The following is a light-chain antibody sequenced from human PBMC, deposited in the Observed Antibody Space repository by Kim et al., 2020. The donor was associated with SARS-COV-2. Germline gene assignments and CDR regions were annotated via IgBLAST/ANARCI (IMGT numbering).Light chain of an antibody. J-gene: IGLJ1*01. Sequence: PGPTITLSCTGTSSDVGGYNYVSWYQQHPGKAPKLMIYDVSTRPSGVSNRFSGSKSGNTASLTISGLQAEDEADYYCSSYTSSSTVFGTGTKVTVL. CDR2: DVS. CDR3: SSYTSSSTV. V-gene: IGLV2-14*03. CDR1: SSDVGGYNY.